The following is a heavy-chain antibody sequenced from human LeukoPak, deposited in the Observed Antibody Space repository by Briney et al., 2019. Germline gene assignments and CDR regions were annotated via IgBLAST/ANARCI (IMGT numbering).Heavy chain of an antibody. V-gene: IGHV3-30*04. CDR1: GFTFTTYP. Sequence: GGSLRLSCAVSGFTFTTYPMHGVRQAPGKGLEWVAVISPDGGHQNYAGSVRGRFTISRDNSKNTMYLEMNILLCEDTAVYYCAREGGSSGHAGYFDYWGQGTLVTVSS. D-gene: IGHD3-22*01. CDR2: ISPDGGHQ. CDR3: AREGGSSGHAGYFDY. J-gene: IGHJ4*02.